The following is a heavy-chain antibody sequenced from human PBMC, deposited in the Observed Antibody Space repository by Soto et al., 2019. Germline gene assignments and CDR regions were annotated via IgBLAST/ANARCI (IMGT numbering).Heavy chain of an antibody. V-gene: IGHV1-18*04. J-gene: IGHJ2*01. D-gene: IGHD3-3*01. CDR1: GYTFTSYG. CDR2: ISAYNGNT. Sequence: AAVKVSCKASGYTFTSYGIRWVRQAPGQGLEWMGWISAYNGNTNYAQKLQGRVTMTTDTSTSTAYMELRSLRSDDTAVYYCARDNSGTIWYFDLWGRGTLVTVSS. CDR3: ARDNSGTIWYFDL.